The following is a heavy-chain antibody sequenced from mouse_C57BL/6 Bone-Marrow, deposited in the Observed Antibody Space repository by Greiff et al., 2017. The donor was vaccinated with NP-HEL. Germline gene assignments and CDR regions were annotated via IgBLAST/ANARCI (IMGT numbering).Heavy chain of an antibody. CDR3: ARIYPQSWFAY. CDR2: ISDGGSYT. D-gene: IGHD2-1*01. Sequence: DVHLVESGGGLVKPGGSLKLSCAASGFTFSSYAMSWVRQTPEKRLEWVATISDGGSYTYYPDNVKGRFTISRDNAKNNLYPQMSHLKSEDTAMYYCARIYPQSWFAYWGQGTLVTVSA. J-gene: IGHJ3*01. V-gene: IGHV5-4*01. CDR1: GFTFSSYA.